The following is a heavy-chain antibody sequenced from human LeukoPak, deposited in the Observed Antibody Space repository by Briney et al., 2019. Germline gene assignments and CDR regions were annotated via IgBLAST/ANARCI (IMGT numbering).Heavy chain of an antibody. V-gene: IGHV3-23*01. CDR2: IRGSGGST. Sequence: GGSLRLSCAASGFTFSDYYMSWIRQAPGKGLEWVSAIRGSGGSTYYADSVKGRFTISRDNSKNTLYLQMNSLRAEDTAVYYCAKDSPLPVYCSGGSCYFDYWGQGTLVTVSS. D-gene: IGHD2-15*01. CDR3: AKDSPLPVYCSGGSCYFDY. J-gene: IGHJ4*02. CDR1: GFTFSDYY.